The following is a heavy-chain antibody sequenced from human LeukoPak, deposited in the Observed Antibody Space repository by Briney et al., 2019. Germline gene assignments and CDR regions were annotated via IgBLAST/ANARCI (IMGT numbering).Heavy chain of an antibody. CDR3: ARAVGVSYTSKRQADYYYMDV. CDR2: IIPIFGTA. D-gene: IGHD3-10*01. V-gene: IGHV1-69*05. Sequence: ASVKVSCKASGYTFTSYDINWVRQATGQGLEWMGGIIPIFGTANYAQKFQGRVTITTDESTSTAYMELSSLRSEDTAVYYCARAVGVSYTSKRQADYYYMDVWGKGTTVTVSS. CDR1: GYTFTSYD. J-gene: IGHJ6*03.